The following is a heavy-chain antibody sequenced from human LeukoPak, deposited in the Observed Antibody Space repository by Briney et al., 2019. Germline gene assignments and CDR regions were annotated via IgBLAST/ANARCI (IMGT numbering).Heavy chain of an antibody. CDR3: ARGSFRRGYSYGFNYYYMDV. CDR2: TYYRSKWYN. J-gene: IGHJ6*03. CDR1: GDSVSSNSAA. Sequence: SQTLSLTCAISGDSVSSNSAAWNWIRQSPSRGLEWLGRTYYRSKWYNDYAVSVESRITINPDTSKNQFSLQLNSVTPEDTAVYYCARGSFRRGYSYGFNYYYMDVWGKGTTVTVSS. D-gene: IGHD5-18*01. V-gene: IGHV6-1*01.